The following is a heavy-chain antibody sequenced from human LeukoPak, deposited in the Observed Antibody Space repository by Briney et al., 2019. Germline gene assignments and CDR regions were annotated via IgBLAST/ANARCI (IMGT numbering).Heavy chain of an antibody. Sequence: SETLSLTCAVYGGSFSGYYWSWIRQPPGKGLEWIGEINHSGSTNYNPSLKSRVTISVDTSKNQFSLKLSSVTAADTAVYYCAREGFSSGSYRFDYWGQGTLVTVSS. CDR3: AREGFSSGSYRFDY. CDR2: INHSGST. CDR1: GGSFSGYY. J-gene: IGHJ4*02. V-gene: IGHV4-34*01. D-gene: IGHD3-10*01.